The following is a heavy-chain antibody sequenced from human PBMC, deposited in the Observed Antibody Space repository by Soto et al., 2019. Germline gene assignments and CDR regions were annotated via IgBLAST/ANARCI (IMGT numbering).Heavy chain of an antibody. D-gene: IGHD3-10*02. CDR3: AGAVSDFDVRRYRTSYFDQ. CDR2: IDNSGST. Sequence: SETLSLTCTVSGASVSTGVYYWTWIRQHPGKGLEWIGYIDNSGSTYYNPSLTGRVDTSVDTSKNEFSLNLQSLTAADTALYYCAGAVSDFDVRRYRTSYFDQWGQGILVTVSS. CDR1: GASVSTGVYY. V-gene: IGHV4-31*03. J-gene: IGHJ4*02.